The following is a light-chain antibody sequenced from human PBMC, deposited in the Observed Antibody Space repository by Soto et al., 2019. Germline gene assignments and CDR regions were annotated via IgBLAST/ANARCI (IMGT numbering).Light chain of an antibody. CDR1: SSDVGGYNY. V-gene: IGLV2-11*01. Sequence: QSALTQPRSVSGSPGQSVTISCTGTSSDVGGYNYVSWYQQHPGKAPKLMIYDVSKRPSGVPDRFSGSKSGSTASLTISGLQAEDGADSYCCSSAGSYTSVFGGGAKVTVL. CDR2: DVS. J-gene: IGLJ3*02. CDR3: CSSAGSYTSV.